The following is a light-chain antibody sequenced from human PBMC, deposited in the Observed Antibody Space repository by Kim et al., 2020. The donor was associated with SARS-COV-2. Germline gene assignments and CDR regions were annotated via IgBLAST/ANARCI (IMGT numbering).Light chain of an antibody. V-gene: IGLV6-57*04. CDR2: EDN. CDR3: QSSDSSNHVV. J-gene: IGLJ2*01. CDR1: SGSIANNY. Sequence: NFMLTQPHSVSESPGKTVTISCTRSSGSIANNYVQWYQQRPGSAPTIVIYEDNQRPSGVPDRFSGSIDSSSNSATLTISGLKTEDEADFYCQSSDSSNHVVFGGGTKVTVL.